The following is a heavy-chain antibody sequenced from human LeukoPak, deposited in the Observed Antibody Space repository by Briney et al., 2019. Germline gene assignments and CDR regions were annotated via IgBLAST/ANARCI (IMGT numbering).Heavy chain of an antibody. CDR3: ARQTIVVVEVGWFDP. CDR2: IYYSEST. J-gene: IGHJ5*02. Sequence: SETLSLTCTVSGGPISSSSYYWGWIRQPPGKGLEWIGSIYYSESTHCNPSLKSRVTISVDTSKNQFSLRLSSVTAADTAVYYCARQTIVVVEVGWFDPWGQGTLVTVSS. D-gene: IGHD2-2*01. V-gene: IGHV4-39*01. CDR1: GGPISSSSYY.